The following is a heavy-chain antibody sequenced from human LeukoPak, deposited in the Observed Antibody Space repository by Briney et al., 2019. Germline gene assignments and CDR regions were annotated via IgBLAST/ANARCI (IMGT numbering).Heavy chain of an antibody. J-gene: IGHJ4*02. D-gene: IGHD3-3*02. CDR2: ISSSSSTI. CDR3: ARVLIVGVAIDYFDY. V-gene: IGHV3-11*01. CDR1: GFTFSDYY. Sequence: GGSLRLSCAASGFTFSDYYMSWIRQAPGKGLEWVSYISSSSSTIYYADSVKGRFTISRDNAENSLYLQMNSLRAEDTAVYYCARVLIVGVAIDYFDYWGQGTLVTVSS.